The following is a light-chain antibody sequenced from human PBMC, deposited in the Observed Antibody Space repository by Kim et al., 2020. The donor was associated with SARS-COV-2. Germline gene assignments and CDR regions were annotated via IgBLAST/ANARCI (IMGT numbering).Light chain of an antibody. CDR3: QQYGSSPPYS. V-gene: IGKV3-20*01. Sequence: SPGERATLSSRASQSVSSSYLAWYQQKPGQAPRLLIYGASRRATGIPDRFSGSGSGTDFTLTISRLEPEDFAVYYCQQYGSSPPYSFGQGTKLEI. CDR2: GAS. J-gene: IGKJ2*03. CDR1: QSVSSSY.